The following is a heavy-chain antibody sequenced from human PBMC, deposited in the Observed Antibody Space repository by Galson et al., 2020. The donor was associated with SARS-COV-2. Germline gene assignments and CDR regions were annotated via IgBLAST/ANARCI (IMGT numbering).Heavy chain of an antibody. J-gene: IGHJ3*02. Sequence: SETLSLTCTVSGYSISSGYYWGWIRQPPGKGLEWIGSIYHSGSTYYNPSLKSRVTISVDTSKNQFSLKLSSVTAADTAVYYCAAARPVTIDIWGQGTMVTVSS. CDR3: AAARPVTIDI. CDR1: GYSISSGYY. D-gene: IGHD3-3*01. CDR2: IYHSGST. V-gene: IGHV4-38-2*02.